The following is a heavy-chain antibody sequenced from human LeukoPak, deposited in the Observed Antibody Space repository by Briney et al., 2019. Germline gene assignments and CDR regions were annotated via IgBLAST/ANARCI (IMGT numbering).Heavy chain of an antibody. Sequence: PGGSLRLSCTASGFTFGDYAMSWFRQAPGKGLEWVSLIYSAGSTYYADSVKGRFTISRDNSKNTVYLQMNSLRAEDTAVYYCARNIPVTRWGYWGQGTLVTVSS. D-gene: IGHD2-21*01. CDR2: IYSAGST. CDR3: ARNIPVTRWGY. CDR1: GFTFGDYA. V-gene: IGHV3-66*01. J-gene: IGHJ4*02.